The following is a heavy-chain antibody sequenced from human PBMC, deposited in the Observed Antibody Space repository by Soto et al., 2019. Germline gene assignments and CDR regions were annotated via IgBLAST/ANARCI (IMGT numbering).Heavy chain of an antibody. CDR2: IYYSGST. D-gene: IGHD3-3*01. Sequence: PEETLSLTCTVSGGSISSYYWSWIRQPPGKGLEWIGYIYYSGSTNYNPPLKSRVTISVDTSKNQFSLKLSSVTAADTAVYYCARGYFWSGYRCGMDVWGQGTTGTVAS. J-gene: IGHJ6*02. CDR3: ARGYFWSGYRCGMDV. CDR1: GGSISSYY. V-gene: IGHV4-59*01.